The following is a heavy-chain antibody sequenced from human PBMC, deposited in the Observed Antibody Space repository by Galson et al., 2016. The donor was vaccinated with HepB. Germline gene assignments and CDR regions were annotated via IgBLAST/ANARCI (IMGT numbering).Heavy chain of an antibody. CDR2: IIPIFGTA. CDR3: ATKNGIATGFYYYGMDV. D-gene: IGHD6-25*01. Sequence: FSSYAISWVRQAPGQGLEWMGGIIPIFGTANYAQKFQGRVTMTADESTSTAYVELSSLRSEDTAVYYCATKNGIATGFYYYGMDVWGQGTTVTVPS. V-gene: IGHV1-69*01. J-gene: IGHJ6*02. CDR1: FSSYA.